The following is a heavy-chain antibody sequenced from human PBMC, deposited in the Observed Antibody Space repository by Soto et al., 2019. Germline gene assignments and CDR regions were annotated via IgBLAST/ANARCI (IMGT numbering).Heavy chain of an antibody. D-gene: IGHD4-17*01. J-gene: IGHJ4*02. CDR1: GGSISSYY. CDR2: IYYSGST. V-gene: IGHV4-39*01. CDR3: ARTYGEADFDY. Sequence: PSEPLSLTCTVSGGSISSYYWGWIRQPPGKGLEWIGSIYYSGSTYYNPSLKSRVTISVDTSKNQFSLKLSSVTAADTAVYYCARTYGEADFDYWGQGTLVTVSS.